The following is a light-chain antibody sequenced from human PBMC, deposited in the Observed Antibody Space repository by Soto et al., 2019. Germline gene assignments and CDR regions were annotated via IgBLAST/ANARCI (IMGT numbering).Light chain of an antibody. CDR2: SNN. CDR1: RSNIGSNY. Sequence: QSVLTQPPSASGTPGQSVTISCSGSRSNIGSNYVYWYQQLPGTAPKLLIYSNNQRPSGVPDRFSGSKSGTSASLAISGLRSEDEADYYCAAWDDSLSVVFGGGTKLTVL. V-gene: IGLV1-47*02. CDR3: AAWDDSLSVV. J-gene: IGLJ2*01.